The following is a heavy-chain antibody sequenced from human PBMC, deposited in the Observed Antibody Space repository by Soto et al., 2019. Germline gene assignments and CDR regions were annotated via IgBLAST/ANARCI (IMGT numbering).Heavy chain of an antibody. CDR3: VRNGWPLDY. CDR2: INSDGTTT. V-gene: IGHV3-74*01. Sequence: GGSLRLSCAASGFTFSNYWMNWVRQPPGKGLVWVSRINSDGTTTTYADSVQGRFTISRDNAKNTVFLEMNSLRAEDTAVYYCVRNGWPLDYWGQGTLVTVSS. D-gene: IGHD2-15*01. J-gene: IGHJ4*02. CDR1: GFTFSNYW.